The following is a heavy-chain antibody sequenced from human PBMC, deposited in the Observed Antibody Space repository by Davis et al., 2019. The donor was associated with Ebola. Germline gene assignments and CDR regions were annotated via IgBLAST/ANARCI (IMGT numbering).Heavy chain of an antibody. CDR2: ISAYNGNT. Sequence: ASVKVSCKASGYTFTSYGISCVRQAPRQGLEWLGWISAYNGNTNYAQKIQGSVTMTTDTSTSTAYMELKSLRSDDTAVYYCARGRSMVATQVGLRYWGQGTLVTVSS. CDR1: GYTFTSYG. D-gene: IGHD5-12*01. CDR3: ARGRSMVATQVGLRY. J-gene: IGHJ4*02. V-gene: IGHV1-18*01.